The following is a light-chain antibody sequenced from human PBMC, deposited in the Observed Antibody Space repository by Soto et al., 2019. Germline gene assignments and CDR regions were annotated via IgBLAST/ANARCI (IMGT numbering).Light chain of an antibody. Sequence: DIQMTYSPSTVSASVADRVRFTCRVSQNIERWQAWYQQKPGKAPKLLLYDGSTLERGGPLRFSGSGSATEFTLTISDLQPDDFATCYCQQYQSETWTFGQGTKVDIK. J-gene: IGKJ1*01. V-gene: IGKV1-5*01. CDR1: QNIERW. CDR3: QQYQSETWT. CDR2: DGS.